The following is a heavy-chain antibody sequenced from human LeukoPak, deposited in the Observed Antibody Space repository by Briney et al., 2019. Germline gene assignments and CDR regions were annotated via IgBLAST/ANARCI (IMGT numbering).Heavy chain of an antibody. D-gene: IGHD4-17*01. CDR1: GYTFTVYY. J-gene: IGHJ5*02. Sequence: ASVKVSCKASGYTFTVYYMHWVRQAPGQGLEWMGWINPNSGGTNYEQKFQGRVIMTRDTSISTAYTELSRLRFDDTAVYYCARHMTTANNWFDPWGQGTLVTVSS. V-gene: IGHV1-2*02. CDR2: INPNSGGT. CDR3: ARHMTTANNWFDP.